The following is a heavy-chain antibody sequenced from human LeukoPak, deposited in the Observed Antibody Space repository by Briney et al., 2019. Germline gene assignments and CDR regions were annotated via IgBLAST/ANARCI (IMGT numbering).Heavy chain of an antibody. CDR2: ISGSGGST. CDR3: ARELNYDSSGYYYLGPYWYFDL. CDR1: GFTFSSYA. J-gene: IGHJ2*01. D-gene: IGHD3-22*01. Sequence: GGSLRLSCAASGFTFSSYAMSWVRQAPGKGLEWVSAISGSGGSTYYADSVKGRFTISRDSSKNSLYLQMNSLRAEDTAVYYCARELNYDSSGYYYLGPYWYFDLWGRGTLVTVSS. V-gene: IGHV3-23*01.